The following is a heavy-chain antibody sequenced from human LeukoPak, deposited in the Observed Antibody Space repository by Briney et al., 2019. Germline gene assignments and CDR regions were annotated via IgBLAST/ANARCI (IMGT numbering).Heavy chain of an antibody. CDR1: GYPFTTYG. D-gene: IGHD3-9*01. CDR2: ISGYNGNT. Sequence: GASVKVSCKASGYPFTTYGISWVRQAPGQGLEWMGWISGYNGNTNYAQKLQGRVTMTTDTSTSTAYMELRSLRSDDTAVYYCARACSDYDILTGSYTGPFDYWGQGTLVTVSS. J-gene: IGHJ4*02. CDR3: ARACSDYDILTGSYTGPFDY. V-gene: IGHV1-18*01.